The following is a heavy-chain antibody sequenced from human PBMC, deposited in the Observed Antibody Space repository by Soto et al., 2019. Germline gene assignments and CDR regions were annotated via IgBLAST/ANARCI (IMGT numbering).Heavy chain of an antibody. CDR3: ARGVGSGSYYNQYNWFDP. D-gene: IGHD3-10*01. CDR1: GYTFTNYG. J-gene: IGHJ5*02. V-gene: IGHV1-18*01. CDR2: ISGYNGNT. Sequence: QVQLVQSGAEVKKPGASVKVSCKASGYTFTNYGISWVRQAPGQGLGWMGWISGYNGNTIYAQKLLGRVTMTTDTSTSTAYMELRSLRSDDTAVYYCARGVGSGSYYNQYNWFDPWGQGTLVTVSS.